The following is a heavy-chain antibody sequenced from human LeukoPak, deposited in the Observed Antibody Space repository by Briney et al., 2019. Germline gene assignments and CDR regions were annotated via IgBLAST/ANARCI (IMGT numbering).Heavy chain of an antibody. Sequence: ASVTVSCKASGHPVITYGISWVRQAPGQGLEWMGGISANNGDAHYAPKFQGRVTTTTDTSTGTTDMELRSLRSDDTALYYCAIELGEWGVFDYWGQGTLVTVSS. V-gene: IGHV1-18*01. D-gene: IGHD7-27*01. CDR1: GHPVITYG. J-gene: IGHJ4*02. CDR3: AIELGEWGVFDY. CDR2: ISANNGDA.